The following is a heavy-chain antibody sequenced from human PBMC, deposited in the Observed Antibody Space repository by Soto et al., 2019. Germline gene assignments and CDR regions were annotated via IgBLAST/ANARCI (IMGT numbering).Heavy chain of an antibody. Sequence: GASVKVSCKASRYTFTSYDVFWVRQSPGQGLEWMGWIKTDSGDTQYSEIFQGRVTMTRDTSISTAYMELNNLVSDDTAVYYCARRSSTYLNEVIFDPWGQGTLVTVSS. D-gene: IGHD2-2*01. CDR3: ARRSSTYLNEVIFDP. V-gene: IGHV1-2*02. CDR1: RYTFTSYD. CDR2: IKTDSGDT. J-gene: IGHJ5*02.